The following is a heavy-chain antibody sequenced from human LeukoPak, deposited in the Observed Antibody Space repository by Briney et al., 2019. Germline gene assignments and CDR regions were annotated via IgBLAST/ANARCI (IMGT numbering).Heavy chain of an antibody. CDR3: ARGQDTVITSRDAFDI. V-gene: IGHV3-11*06. CDR2: ISTSSIYI. CDR1: AFPFSDYD. Sequence: GGSLRLSCAASAFPFSDYDMSWIRQAPGKGLEWVSSISTSSIYIYYADSVKGRFTISRDNAKNSLYLQMNSLRAEDTAVYYCARGQDTVITSRDAFDIWGQGTMVTVSS. D-gene: IGHD4-23*01. J-gene: IGHJ3*02.